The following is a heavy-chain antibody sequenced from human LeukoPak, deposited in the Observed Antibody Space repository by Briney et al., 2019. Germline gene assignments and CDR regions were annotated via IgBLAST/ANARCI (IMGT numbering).Heavy chain of an antibody. CDR3: ARDRCGGDCYFDY. V-gene: IGHV3-64*01. J-gene: IGHJ4*02. CDR2: ISSNGGST. D-gene: IGHD2-21*02. Sequence: GGSLRLSCAASRFTFSSYAMHWVRQAPGKGLEYVSAISSNGGSTYYANSVKGRFTISRDNSKNTLYLQMGSLRAEDMAVYYCARDRCGGDCYFDYWGQGTLVTVSS. CDR1: RFTFSSYA.